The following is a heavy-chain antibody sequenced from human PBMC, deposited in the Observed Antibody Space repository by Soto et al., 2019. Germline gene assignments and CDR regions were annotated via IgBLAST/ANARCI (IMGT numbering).Heavy chain of an antibody. J-gene: IGHJ4*02. Sequence: PGGPLRLSCAASGFTFGAYSLSWVRQAPGKGLEWVSSIDPSTTYIHYADSVEGRFTLSRDNSKNTLYLQMNSLRAEDTVVYYGARDRGVSSSTQVCLIDSWCQGTLVIVSS. D-gene: IGHD6-6*01. CDR2: IDPSTTYI. CDR3: ARDRGVSSSTQVCLIDS. V-gene: IGHV3-21*01. CDR1: GFTFGAYS.